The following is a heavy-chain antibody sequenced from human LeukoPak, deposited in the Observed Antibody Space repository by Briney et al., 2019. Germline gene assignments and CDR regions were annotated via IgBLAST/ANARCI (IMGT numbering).Heavy chain of an antibody. D-gene: IGHD1-26*01. CDR3: AREVGATKNYFAY. CDR1: SFIVSTSH. CDR2: ISGSGGST. J-gene: IGHJ4*02. V-gene: IGHV3-23*01. Sequence: GGSLRLSCAASSFIVSTSHMTWVRQAPGKGLEWVSAISGSGGSTYYADSVKGRFTISRDNSNNTLYLQMNSLRAEDTAVYYCAREVGATKNYFAYWGQGTLVTVSS.